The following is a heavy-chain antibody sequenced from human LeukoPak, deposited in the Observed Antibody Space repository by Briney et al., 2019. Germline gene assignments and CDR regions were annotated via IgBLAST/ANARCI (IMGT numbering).Heavy chain of an antibody. Sequence: GGSLRLSCAASGVTFNNYAMSWVRQAPGKGLDWVSAISGSGVTTYYADSVKGRFTISRDNSRNTLYLQMNSLRAEDTAVYYCAKGLARGSDYWGQGTLVTVSS. CDR3: AKGLARGSDY. D-gene: IGHD6-25*01. CDR2: ISGSGVTT. J-gene: IGHJ4*02. CDR1: GVTFNNYA. V-gene: IGHV3-23*01.